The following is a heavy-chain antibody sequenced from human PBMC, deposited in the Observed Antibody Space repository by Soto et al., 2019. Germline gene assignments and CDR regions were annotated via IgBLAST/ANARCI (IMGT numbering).Heavy chain of an antibody. CDR2: MYNDGRT. D-gene: IGHD6-25*01. CDR3: TREAGY. Sequence: QVRLQESGPGLVKPSQTLSLTCTVSGGSVSSGGFSWNWIRQHPGKGLEWIGYMYNDGRTEYNPSLKSRVYISVYTPKNQFSMMVMSVTVADTAVYYCTREAGYWGQGILVTVSS. V-gene: IGHV4-31*03. CDR1: GGSVSSGGFS. J-gene: IGHJ4*02.